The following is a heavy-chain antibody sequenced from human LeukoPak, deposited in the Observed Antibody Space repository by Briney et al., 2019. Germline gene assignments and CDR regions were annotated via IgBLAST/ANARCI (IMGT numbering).Heavy chain of an antibody. J-gene: IGHJ4*02. CDR3: TTGLAVNTYTYYYGSGSYYGY. CDR2: IKSKTDGGTT. V-gene: IGHV3-15*01. Sequence: PGGSLRLSCAASGFTFSNAWMSWVRQAPGKGLEWVGRIKSKTDGGTTDYAAPVKGRFTISRDDSKNTLYLQMNSLKTEDTAVYYCTTGLAVNTYTYYYGSGSYYGYWGQGTLVTVSS. CDR1: GFTFSNAW. D-gene: IGHD3-10*01.